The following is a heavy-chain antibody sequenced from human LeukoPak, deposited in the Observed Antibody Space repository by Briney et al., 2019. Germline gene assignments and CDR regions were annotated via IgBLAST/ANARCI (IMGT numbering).Heavy chain of an antibody. CDR2: IKQHGSEK. CDR1: GFTFSSFW. V-gene: IGHV3-7*01. CDR3: ATSYDFWSATGGY. D-gene: IGHD3-3*01. J-gene: IGHJ4*02. Sequence: AGGSLRLSCAASGFTFSSFWMSWVRQAPGKGLEWVANIKQHGSEKYYVDSVKGRFTISRDNAKNSLYLQMNSLRAEDTAVYYCATSYDFWSATGGYWGQGTLVTVSS.